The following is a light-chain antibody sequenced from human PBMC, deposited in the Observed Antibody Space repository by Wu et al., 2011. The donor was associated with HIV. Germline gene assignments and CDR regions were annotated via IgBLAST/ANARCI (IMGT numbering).Light chain of an antibody. CDR2: NTS. CDR1: QSVTSNY. V-gene: IGKV3D-20*02. J-gene: IGKJ5*01. Sequence: DTLLTQSPGTLSLSPGERATLSCRASQSVTSNYLAWYQQKPGQAPRLLIFNTSNRATGTPARFSGRGSGTDFTLSISSLESDDFAVYYCQHRRTFGQGTRLQIK. CDR3: QHRRT.